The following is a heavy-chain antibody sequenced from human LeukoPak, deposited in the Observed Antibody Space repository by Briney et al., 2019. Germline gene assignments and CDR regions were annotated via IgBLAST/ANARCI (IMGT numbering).Heavy chain of an antibody. Sequence: GSLRLSCAASGFTFSSYWMSWVRQAPGKGLEWVANIKQDGSEKYYVDSVKGRFTISRDNAKNSLYLQMNSLRAEDTAVYYCARGPPRYCSSTSCYIFDYWGQGTLVTVSS. CDR2: IKQDGSEK. V-gene: IGHV3-7*01. CDR1: GFTFSSYW. J-gene: IGHJ4*02. CDR3: ARGPPRYCSSTSCYIFDY. D-gene: IGHD2-2*01.